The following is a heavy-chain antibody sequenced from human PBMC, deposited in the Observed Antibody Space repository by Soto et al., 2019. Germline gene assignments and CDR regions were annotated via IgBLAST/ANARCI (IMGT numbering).Heavy chain of an antibody. V-gene: IGHV1-18*01. CDR3: ARVSGGFGELLVTAAYYFDY. CDR2: ISGYSGNT. D-gene: IGHD3-10*01. CDR1: GYIITSYG. Sequence: QVQLVQSGAEVKKPGASVKVSCKASGYIITSYGISWVRQAPGQGLEWMGWISGYSGNTNYAQNLQGRVTMTTDTSTSTAYMELRTLRSDDTAVYYCARVSGGFGELLVTAAYYFDYWGQGTLFTVSS. J-gene: IGHJ4*02.